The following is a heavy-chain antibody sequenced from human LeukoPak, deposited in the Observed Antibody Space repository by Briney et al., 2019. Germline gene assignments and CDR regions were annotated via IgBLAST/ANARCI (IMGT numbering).Heavy chain of an antibody. CDR2: LWTDGSTR. V-gene: IGHV3-33*01. CDR1: GFSFSNHG. D-gene: IGHD4-17*01. CDR3: ARPVYGDYNWIDP. Sequence: GGSLRLSCAASGFSFSNHGMHWVRQAPGKGLEWVAVLWTDGSTRFYVGSVKGRFTISRDNSKNMLFLQMNSLRVEDTAVYYCARPVYGDYNWIDPWGQGTLVTVSS. J-gene: IGHJ5*02.